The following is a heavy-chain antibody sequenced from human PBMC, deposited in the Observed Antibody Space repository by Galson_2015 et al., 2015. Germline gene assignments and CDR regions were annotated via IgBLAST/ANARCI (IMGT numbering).Heavy chain of an antibody. J-gene: IGHJ3*02. Sequence: SLRLSCAASGFTFSSYGMHWVRQAPGKGLEWVAVIWYDGSNKYYADSVKGRFTISRDNSKNTLYLQMNSLRAEDTAVYYCAREDSSGALDAFDIWGQGTMVTVSS. V-gene: IGHV3-33*01. CDR1: GFTFSSYG. D-gene: IGHD6-19*01. CDR2: IWYDGSNK. CDR3: AREDSSGALDAFDI.